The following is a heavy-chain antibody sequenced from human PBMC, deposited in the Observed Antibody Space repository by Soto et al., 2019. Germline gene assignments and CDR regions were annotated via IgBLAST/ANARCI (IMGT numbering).Heavy chain of an antibody. V-gene: IGHV5-51*01. J-gene: IGHJ5*02. D-gene: IGHD3-22*01. CDR1: GYRFTSYW. CDR2: IFPSDSDT. CDR3: ARKDKSGYFNWFDP. Sequence: ESLKMSCRTSGYRFTSYWIAWVRQIPGKGLEWMGIIFPSDSDTRYSPSFQGQVTISADRSTSTVFLQWASLKASDTAVYFCARKDKSGYFNWFDPWGQGTLVTVS.